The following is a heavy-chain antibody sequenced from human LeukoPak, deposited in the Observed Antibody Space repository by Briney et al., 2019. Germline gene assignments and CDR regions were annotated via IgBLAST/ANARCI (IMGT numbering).Heavy chain of an antibody. Sequence: GGSLRLSCAASGFTLSNSEMNWVRQAPGKGLEWVSFIAVDVTKYYPDSVKGRFTISRDSAKNSLFLQMNSLRAEDTAVYYCASSLSLWGNYRCHWGRGTLVSVSS. CDR2: IAVDVTK. CDR1: GFTLSNSE. D-gene: IGHD3-16*02. CDR3: ASSLSLWGNYRCH. J-gene: IGHJ4*02. V-gene: IGHV3-48*03.